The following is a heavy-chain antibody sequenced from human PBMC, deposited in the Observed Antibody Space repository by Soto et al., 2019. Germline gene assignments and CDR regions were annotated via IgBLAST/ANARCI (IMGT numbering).Heavy chain of an antibody. CDR1: GGSFSGYY. CDR2: INHSGST. CDR3: ARFAYCSSTSCYARYFDY. J-gene: IGHJ4*02. Sequence: SETLSLTCAVYGGSFSGYYWSWIRQPPGKGLEWIGEINHSGSTNYNPSLKSRVTISVDTSKNQFSLKLSSVTAADTAVYYCARFAYCSSTSCYARYFDYWGQGTLVTVSS. V-gene: IGHV4-34*01. D-gene: IGHD2-2*01.